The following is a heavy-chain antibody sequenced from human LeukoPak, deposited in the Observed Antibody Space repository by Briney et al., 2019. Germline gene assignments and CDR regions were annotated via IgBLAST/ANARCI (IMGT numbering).Heavy chain of an antibody. Sequence: SETLSLTCAVSSGSIFSSNWWSWVRQPPGKGLEWIGEINHSGSTNYNPSLKSRVTIPVDTSKNQFSLKLSSVTAADTAVYYCARRIAAAGTRVRFDPWGQGTLVTVSS. J-gene: IGHJ5*02. CDR3: ARRIAAAGTRVRFDP. D-gene: IGHD6-13*01. CDR1: SGSIFSSNW. V-gene: IGHV4-4*02. CDR2: INHSGST.